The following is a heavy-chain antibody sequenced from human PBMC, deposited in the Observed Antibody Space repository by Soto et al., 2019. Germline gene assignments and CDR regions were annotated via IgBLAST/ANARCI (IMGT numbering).Heavy chain of an antibody. CDR3: ARAGTRIAAAGTGYYFDY. CDR1: GGSISSGGYY. V-gene: IGHV4-31*03. Sequence: SETLSLTCTVSGGSISSGGYYWSWIRQHPGKGLEWIGYIYYSGSTYYNTSLKSRVTISVDTSKNQFSLKLSSVTAADTAVYYFARAGTRIAAAGTGYYFDYWGQGTLVTVSS. J-gene: IGHJ4*02. D-gene: IGHD6-13*01. CDR2: IYYSGST.